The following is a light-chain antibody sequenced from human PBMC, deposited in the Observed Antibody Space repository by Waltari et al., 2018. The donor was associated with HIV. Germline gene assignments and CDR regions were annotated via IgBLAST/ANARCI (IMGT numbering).Light chain of an antibody. CDR3: QVRDSSTVV. CDR1: NIGRKN. V-gene: IGLV3-9*01. Sequence: SYELTQPLSVSVALGQTATITCGGNNIGRKNVCWYQQKPGQAPVLIIYRDNTRPSGIPERFSDSNSGNTATLIISTAQAGDEADYYCQVRDSSTVVFGGGTNLTVL. J-gene: IGLJ2*01. CDR2: RDN.